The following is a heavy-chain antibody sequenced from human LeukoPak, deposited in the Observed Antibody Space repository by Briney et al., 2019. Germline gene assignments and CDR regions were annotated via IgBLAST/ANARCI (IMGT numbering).Heavy chain of an antibody. CDR2: INPKSGGT. CDR1: GYTLTDYY. V-gene: IGHV1-2*02. Sequence: ASVKVSCKASGYTLTDYYLHWVRQAPGQGLEWMGRINPKSGGTNYAQKFQGRVTMTTDTSMSTAYMEVSRLTSDDTAVYYCARAGGRSWFDPWGQGTLVTVSS. J-gene: IGHJ5*02. CDR3: ARAGGRSWFDP.